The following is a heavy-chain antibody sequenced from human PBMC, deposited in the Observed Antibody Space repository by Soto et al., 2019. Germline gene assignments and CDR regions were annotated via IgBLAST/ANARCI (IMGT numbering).Heavy chain of an antibody. J-gene: IGHJ4*02. CDR3: AKDFSPYSSSGFDY. V-gene: IGHV3-30*18. D-gene: IGHD6-13*01. Sequence: PGKGLEWVAVISYDGSNKYYADSVKGRFTISRDNSKNTLYLQMNSLRAEDTAVYYCAKDFSPYSSSGFDYWGQGTLVTVSS. CDR2: ISYDGSNK.